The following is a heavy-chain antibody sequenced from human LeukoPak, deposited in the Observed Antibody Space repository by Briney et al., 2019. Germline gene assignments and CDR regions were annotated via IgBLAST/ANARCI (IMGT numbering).Heavy chain of an antibody. Sequence: GGSLRLSCAASGFTFSSYWMIWVRQAPGKGLEWVANIKQDGSEKYYADSVKGRFTISRDNAKNSLYLQMNSLRAEDTAVYYCARGEVDDYGDYYYYYGMDVWGQGTTVTVSS. CDR3: ARGEVDDYGDYYYYYGMDV. J-gene: IGHJ6*02. CDR2: IKQDGSEK. V-gene: IGHV3-7*01. CDR1: GFTFSSYW. D-gene: IGHD4-17*01.